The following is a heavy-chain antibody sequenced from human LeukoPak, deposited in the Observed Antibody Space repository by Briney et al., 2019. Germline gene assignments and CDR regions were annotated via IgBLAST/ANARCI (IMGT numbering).Heavy chain of an antibody. CDR2: IIPIFGTA. J-gene: IGHJ1*01. V-gene: IGHV1-69*13. CDR3: ARDSSEFRSLIPH. Sequence: SVKVSCKASGGTFSSHAISWVRQAPGQGLEWMGGIIPIFGTAKYAQKFQGRVTITADESTSTAYMELSSLRSEDTAVYYCARDSSEFRSLIPHWGQGTLVTVSS. CDR1: GGTFSSHA. D-gene: IGHD2-21*01.